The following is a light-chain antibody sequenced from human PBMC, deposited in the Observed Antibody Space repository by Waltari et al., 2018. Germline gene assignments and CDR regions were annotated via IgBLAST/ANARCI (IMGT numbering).Light chain of an antibody. Sequence: HSALAQPASVSGSPGQSITISCTGTSSDVGGYKYVSWYQQHPGKAPRLMIYDVNNRPAWVANRLYGSRSGNTASLTISGLQAEDEADYYCSSFTRTNSWVFGGGTKLTVL. CDR2: DVN. V-gene: IGLV2-14*03. J-gene: IGLJ3*02. CDR3: SSFTRTNSWV. CDR1: SSDVGGYKY.